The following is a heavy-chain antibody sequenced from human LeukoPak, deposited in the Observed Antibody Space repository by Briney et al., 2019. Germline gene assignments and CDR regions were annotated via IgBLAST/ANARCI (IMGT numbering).Heavy chain of an antibody. CDR1: GFTLSSYA. V-gene: IGHV3-64D*06. CDR2: ISSNGGST. Sequence: SGGSLRLSCSVSGFTLSSYAMHGARQAPGQGLEYVSAISSNGGSTYYAASVKGRFTISRDNSKNTLYLQMSSLRAEDTAVYNCVRASRPYGSGRYYFDYWGQGTLVTVSS. D-gene: IGHD3-10*01. CDR3: VRASRPYGSGRYYFDY. J-gene: IGHJ4*02.